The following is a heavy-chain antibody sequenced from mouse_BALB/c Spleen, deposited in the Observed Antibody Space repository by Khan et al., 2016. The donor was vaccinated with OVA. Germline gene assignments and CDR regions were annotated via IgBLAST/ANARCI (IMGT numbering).Heavy chain of an antibody. D-gene: IGHD4-1*01. CDR2: LWGGGST. V-gene: IGHV2-3*01. CDR3: AKWGTGYYAMDY. Sequence: QVQLKQSGPGLVAPSQSLSITCTVSGFSLTNYGVTWVRQPPGKGLEWLGVLWGGGSTNYHSALISRLSISKDNSKSQVFLKLNSLQTDDTATYYCAKWGTGYYAMDYWGQGTSVTVSS. CDR1: GFSLTNYG. J-gene: IGHJ4*01.